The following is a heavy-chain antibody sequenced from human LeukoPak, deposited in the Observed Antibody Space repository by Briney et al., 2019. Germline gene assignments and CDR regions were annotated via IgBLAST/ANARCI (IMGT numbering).Heavy chain of an antibody. CDR1: GYTFTSYG. CDR3: ARSWIAARWGYGY. Sequence: GASVKVSCKASGYTFTSYGISWVRQAPGQGLEWMGWMNPNSGNTGYAQKFQGGVTMARNTSISTAYMELSSLRSEDTAVYYCARSWIAARWGYGYWGQGTLVTVSS. V-gene: IGHV1-8*02. J-gene: IGHJ4*02. D-gene: IGHD6-6*01. CDR2: MNPNSGNT.